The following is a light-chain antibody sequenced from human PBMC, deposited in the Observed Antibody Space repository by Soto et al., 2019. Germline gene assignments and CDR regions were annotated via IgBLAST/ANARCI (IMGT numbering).Light chain of an antibody. J-gene: IGLJ1*01. CDR3: SSYTTSNTRQIV. CDR1: SSDVGGYNY. V-gene: IGLV2-14*03. Sequence: QSALTQPASVSGSPGQSITISCTGTSSDVGGYNYVSWYQHHPGKAPKLMIYDVSNRPSGVSNRLSGSKSGNTASLTISGLQPEDDADYYCSSYTTSNTRQIVSGTGTKLTVL. CDR2: DVS.